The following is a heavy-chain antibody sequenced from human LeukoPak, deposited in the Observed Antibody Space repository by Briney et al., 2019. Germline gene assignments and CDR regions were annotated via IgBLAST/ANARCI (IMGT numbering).Heavy chain of an antibody. CDR1: GFTFSSYS. CDR2: ISSSSSYI. CDR3: ARLEGANSHYYYYMDV. V-gene: IGHV3-21*01. D-gene: IGHD1-26*01. Sequence: GGSLRLSCAASGFTFSSYSMNWVRQAPGKGLEWVSSISSSSSYIYYADSVKGRFTISRDNAKNSLYLQMNSLRAEDTAVYYCARLEGANSHYYYYMDVWGKGTTVTVSS. J-gene: IGHJ6*03.